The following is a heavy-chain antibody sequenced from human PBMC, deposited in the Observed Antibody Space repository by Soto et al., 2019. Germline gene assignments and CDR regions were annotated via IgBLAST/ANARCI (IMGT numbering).Heavy chain of an antibody. D-gene: IGHD6-19*01. CDR2: INANSGDT. V-gene: IGHV1-2*02. CDR1: GYTFSGHY. Sequence: SVKVSCKASGYTFSGHYMHWIRQAPGQGPEWLGWINANSGDTDRAPKFQDRLTMTRDTSISTAYMELSRLRSDDTAVYYCARGGELDGTSPPFNHWGQGTLVTVSS. J-gene: IGHJ4*02. CDR3: ARGGELDGTSPPFNH.